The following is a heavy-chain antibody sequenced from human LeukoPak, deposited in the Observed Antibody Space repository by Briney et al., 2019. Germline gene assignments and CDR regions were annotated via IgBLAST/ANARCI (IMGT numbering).Heavy chain of an antibody. V-gene: IGHV1-18*01. CDR3: ARDPSGHPYFFDY. CDR1: GYSFTSYG. Sequence: ASVKVSCKPSGYSFTSYGISWVRQAPGQGLEWVGWINPYNGKTNYAQKVQGRVTVTTDTSTSTAYMELRSLRFDDTAVYYCARDPSGHPYFFDYWGQGTLVTVSS. J-gene: IGHJ4*02. D-gene: IGHD3-3*01. CDR2: INPYNGKT.